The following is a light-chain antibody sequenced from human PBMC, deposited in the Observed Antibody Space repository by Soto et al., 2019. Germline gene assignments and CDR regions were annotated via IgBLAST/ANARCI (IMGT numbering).Light chain of an antibody. J-gene: IGKJ1*01. CDR2: DAS. V-gene: IGKV1-5*01. Sequence: GDRVTITCRASQSISSWLAWYQQKPGTAPKLLIYDASSLESGVPSRFSGSGSGTEFTLTISSLQPDDFATYYCQQYNSYAWTFGQGTKVESK. CDR3: QQYNSYAWT. CDR1: QSISSW.